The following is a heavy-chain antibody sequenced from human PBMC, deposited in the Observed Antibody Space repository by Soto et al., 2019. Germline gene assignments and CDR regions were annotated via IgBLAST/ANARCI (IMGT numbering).Heavy chain of an antibody. Sequence: SETLSLTCTVSGGSISSGDYYWSWIRQPPGKGLEWIGYIYYSGSTYYNPSLKSRVTISVDTSKNQFSLKLSSVTAADTAVYYCAREVVPTYYYYGMDVWGQGTTVTVSS. J-gene: IGHJ6*02. V-gene: IGHV4-30-4*01. CDR2: IYYSGST. D-gene: IGHD2-2*01. CDR3: AREVVPTYYYYGMDV. CDR1: GGSISSGDYY.